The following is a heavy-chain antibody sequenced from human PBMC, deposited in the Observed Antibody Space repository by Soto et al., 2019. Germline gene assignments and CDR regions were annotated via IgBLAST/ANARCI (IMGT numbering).Heavy chain of an antibody. V-gene: IGHV1-2*02. Sequence: QLHLVQSGAVVKKPGASVTVSCSASGYPVTAYYMHWVRQAPGRGLEWMGGINPATGAAKYTQAFQGRVTMTRDTSTSTVFMELSGLTSEDPAVFYCARGGGVGVAGSAAFDMWGQGTLVTVSS. CDR3: ARGGGVGVAGSAAFDM. J-gene: IGHJ3*02. CDR2: INPATGAA. D-gene: IGHD3-3*01. CDR1: GYPVTAYY.